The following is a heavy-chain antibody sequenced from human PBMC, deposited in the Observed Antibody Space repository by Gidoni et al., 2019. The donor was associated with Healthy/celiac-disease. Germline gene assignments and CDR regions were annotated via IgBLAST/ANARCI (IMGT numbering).Heavy chain of an antibody. Sequence: QLQLQESGPGLVKPSETLSLTCTVSGGSISSSSYYWGWIRQPPGKGLEWIGSIYYSGSTYYNPSLKSRVTISVDTSKNQFSLKLSSVTAADTAVYYCARHATVTTLFDYWGQGTLVTASS. CDR2: IYYSGST. J-gene: IGHJ4*02. D-gene: IGHD4-17*01. V-gene: IGHV4-39*01. CDR3: ARHATVTTLFDY. CDR1: GGSISSSSYY.